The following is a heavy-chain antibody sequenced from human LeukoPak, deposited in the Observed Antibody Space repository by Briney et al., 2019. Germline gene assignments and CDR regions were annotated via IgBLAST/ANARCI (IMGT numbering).Heavy chain of an antibody. D-gene: IGHD3-22*01. CDR2: IYYSGST. Sequence: SETLSLTCTVSGGSISSSSYYWGWIRQPPGEGLEWIGSIYYSGSTYYKLSLKSRVTISVDTSKNQFSLKPSSVTAADTAVYYCARNWFYNDSRGNHPLYYFDYWGQGTLVTVSS. V-gene: IGHV4-39*01. CDR3: ARNWFYNDSRGNHPLYYFDY. CDR1: GGSISSSSYY. J-gene: IGHJ4*02.